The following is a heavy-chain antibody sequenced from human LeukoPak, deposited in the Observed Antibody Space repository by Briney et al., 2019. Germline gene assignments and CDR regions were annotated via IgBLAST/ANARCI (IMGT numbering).Heavy chain of an antibody. Sequence: ASVKVTCTASGYPFTTHDIAWVRQAPGQGLQWLGWINPNSGNTDYAQKFQDRVFMTTDSSINTAYLELRSLKSEDTAVYYCARGVPTLWNGYFTEFDHWGQGTLGIVSS. CDR1: GYPFTTHD. J-gene: IGHJ4*02. CDR2: INPNSGNT. CDR3: ARGVPTLWNGYFTEFDH. V-gene: IGHV1-8*01. D-gene: IGHD3-3*01.